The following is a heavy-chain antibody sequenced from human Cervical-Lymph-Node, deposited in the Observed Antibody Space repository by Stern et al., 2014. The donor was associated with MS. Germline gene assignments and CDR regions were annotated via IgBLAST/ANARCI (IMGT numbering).Heavy chain of an antibody. CDR1: GGSISNGGYY. CDR3: ARVGLVSALIDY. CDR2: IYYSGNT. V-gene: IGHV4-31*03. J-gene: IGHJ4*02. Sequence: QLQLQESGPGLVKPSQTLSLTCTVSGGSISNGGYYWSWIRQHPGKGLEYIGHIYYSGNTYYNTSLKSRVTISVDTSKNQFSLKVRSVTAADTAVYYCARVGLVSALIDYWGQGTLVTVSS. D-gene: IGHD2-15*01.